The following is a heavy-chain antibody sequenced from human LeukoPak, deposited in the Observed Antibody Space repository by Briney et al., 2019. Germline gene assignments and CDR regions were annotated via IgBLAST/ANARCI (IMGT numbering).Heavy chain of an antibody. CDR2: IHYRGNT. CDR1: GGSISSSSYY. Sequence: PSETLSLTCTVSGGSISSSSYYWGWIRQPPGKGLEWLGSIHYRGNTHYNPSLKSRVTISVDTSKNQFSLKLSSVTAADTAVYYCARHMKDSGYDCWFDPWGQGTLVTVSS. V-gene: IGHV4-39*01. D-gene: IGHD5-12*01. J-gene: IGHJ5*02. CDR3: ARHMKDSGYDCWFDP.